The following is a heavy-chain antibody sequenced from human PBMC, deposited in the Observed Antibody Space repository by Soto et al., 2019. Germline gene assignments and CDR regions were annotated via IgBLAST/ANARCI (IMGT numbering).Heavy chain of an antibody. D-gene: IGHD6-19*01. CDR1: GYTFTSYY. V-gene: IGHV1-46*01. CDR2: INPSGGST. CDR3: AREGAGSYYYYYYGMDG. Sequence: GASVKVSCKASGYTFTSYYMHWVRQAPGQGLEWMGIINPSGGSTSYAQKFQGRVTMTRDTSTSTVYMELSSLRSEDTAVYYCAREGAGSYYYYYYGMDGWGQGTTVTVAS. J-gene: IGHJ6*02.